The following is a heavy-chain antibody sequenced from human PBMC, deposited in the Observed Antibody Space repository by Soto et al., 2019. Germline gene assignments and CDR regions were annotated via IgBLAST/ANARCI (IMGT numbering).Heavy chain of an antibody. CDR3: ARGYRTSWYWFDL. J-gene: IGHJ2*01. D-gene: IGHD6-13*01. V-gene: IGHV4-61*01. CDR2: IYNSGST. CDR1: GGSVSGGPPY. Sequence: QAQLQESGPGPVKPSETLSLTCTVSGGSVSGGPPYWSWIRQPPGKGLEWIGYIYNSGSTNYNPSLKSRVTISVDTSKNQFSLKLSSVTAADTAVYYCARGYRTSWYWFDLWGRGTLVTVSS.